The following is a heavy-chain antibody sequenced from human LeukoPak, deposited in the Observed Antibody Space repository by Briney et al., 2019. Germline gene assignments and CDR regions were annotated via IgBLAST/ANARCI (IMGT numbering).Heavy chain of an antibody. J-gene: IGHJ3*02. Sequence: ASVKVSCKASGYTFTTYNINWVRQAPGQGLEWMGWISGYNGNTNYAQKLQGRVTMTTGTSTSTAYMELRSLKSDDTAVYYCASLKNYYDSSGYLVTDAFDIWGQGTMVTVSS. CDR1: GYTFTTYN. D-gene: IGHD3-22*01. V-gene: IGHV1-18*01. CDR3: ASLKNYYDSSGYLVTDAFDI. CDR2: ISGYNGNT.